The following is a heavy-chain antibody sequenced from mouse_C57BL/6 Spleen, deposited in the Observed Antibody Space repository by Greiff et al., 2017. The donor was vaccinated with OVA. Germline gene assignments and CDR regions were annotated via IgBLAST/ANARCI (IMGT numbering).Heavy chain of an antibody. D-gene: IGHD1-1*02. CDR3: ARGGSSYGARFDY. J-gene: IGHJ2*01. CDR1: GYTFTSYW. CDR2: IYPGSGST. V-gene: IGHV1-55*01. Sequence: VQLQQPGAELVKPGASVKMSCKASGYTFTSYWITWVKQRPGQGLEWIGDIYPGSGSTNYNEKFKSKATLTVDTSSSTAYMQLSSLTSEDSAVDNGARGGSSYGARFDYWGQGTTLTVAA.